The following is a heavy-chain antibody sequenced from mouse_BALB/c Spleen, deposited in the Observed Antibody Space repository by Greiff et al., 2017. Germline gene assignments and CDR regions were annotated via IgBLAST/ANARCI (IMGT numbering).Heavy chain of an antibody. J-gene: IGHJ4*01. D-gene: IGHD2-10*02. V-gene: IGHV5-17*02. Sequence: EVKLVESGGGLVQPGGSRKLSCAASGFTFSSFGMHWVRQAPEKGLEWVAYISSGSSTIYYADTVKGRFTISRDNPKNTLFLQMTSLRSEDTAMYYCARRGYGNYEGNAMDYWGQGTSVTVSS. CDR2: ISSGSSTI. CDR3: ARRGYGNYEGNAMDY. CDR1: GFTFSSFG.